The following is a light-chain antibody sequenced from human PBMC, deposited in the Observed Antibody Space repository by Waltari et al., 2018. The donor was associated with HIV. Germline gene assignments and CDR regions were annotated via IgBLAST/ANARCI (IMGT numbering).Light chain of an antibody. J-gene: IGLJ1*01. Sequence: QSALTQPPHASGSPGQSATISCTATGSDVASQNCVTWYQHHPGKAPKLIIYEVRKRPSGVPDRFSGSKSGNTASLTVSGLQAEDEADYYCSSYAGSYTYVFGTGTRLTVL. CDR2: EVR. V-gene: IGLV2-8*01. CDR1: GSDVASQNC. CDR3: SSYAGSYTYV.